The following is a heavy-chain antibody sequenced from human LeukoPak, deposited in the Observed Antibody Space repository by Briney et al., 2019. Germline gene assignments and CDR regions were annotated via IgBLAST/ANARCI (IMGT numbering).Heavy chain of an antibody. CDR2: IYTSGST. CDR1: GGSISSGSYY. J-gene: IGHJ4*02. D-gene: IGHD6-19*01. Sequence: SETLSLTCTVSGGSISSGSYYWSWMRQPAGKGLEWIGRIYTSGSTNYNPSLKSRVTISVDTSKNQFSLKLSSVTAADTAVYYCARGPRIAVAGTGGYFDYWGQGTLVTVSS. V-gene: IGHV4-61*02. CDR3: ARGPRIAVAGTGGYFDY.